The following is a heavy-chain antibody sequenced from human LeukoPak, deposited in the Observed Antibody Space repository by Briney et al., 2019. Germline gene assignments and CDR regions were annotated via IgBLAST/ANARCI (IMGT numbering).Heavy chain of an antibody. V-gene: IGHV1-2*02. J-gene: IGHJ6*02. D-gene: IGHD6-13*01. CDR2: INPRSGGT. CDR1: GYTFTSFD. Sequence: GASVKVSCKASGYTFTSFDINWVRQAPGQGLEYMGWINPRSGGTNYAQKFQGRVAMTRDTSISTAYMELSRLRSDDTAVYYCARDRRSAAGIDYYYYGMDVWGQGTTVTVSS. CDR3: ARDRRSAAGIDYYYYGMDV.